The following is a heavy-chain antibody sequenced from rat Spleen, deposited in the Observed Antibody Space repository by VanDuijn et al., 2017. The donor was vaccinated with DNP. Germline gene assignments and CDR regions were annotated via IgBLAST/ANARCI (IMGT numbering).Heavy chain of an antibody. J-gene: IGHJ2*01. CDR3: ARHYYGYNYLDY. CDR2: ITYDRSTT. D-gene: IGHD1-9*01. Sequence: VQLVESGGDLVQPGGSLKLSCVPSGFTFRDYNMAWVRQAPKKGLEWVATITYDRSTTYYRDSVKGRFTVSRDNAENTLYLQMDSLRSEDTATYYCARHYYGYNYLDYWGQGVMVTVSS. CDR1: GFTFRDYN. V-gene: IGHV5-7*01.